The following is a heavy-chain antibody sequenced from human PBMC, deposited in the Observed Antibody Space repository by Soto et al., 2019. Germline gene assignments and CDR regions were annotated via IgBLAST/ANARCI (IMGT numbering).Heavy chain of an antibody. CDR3: AREGGYSSSLLCDY. CDR1: GFTFSSYE. D-gene: IGHD6-6*01. J-gene: IGHJ4*02. V-gene: IGHV3-48*03. CDR2: ISSSGSTI. Sequence: GGSLRLSCAASGFTFSSYEMNWVRKAPGKGLEWVSYISSSGSTIYYADSVKGRFTISRDNAKNSLYLQMNSLRAEDTAVYYCAREGGYSSSLLCDYWGQGTLVTVSS.